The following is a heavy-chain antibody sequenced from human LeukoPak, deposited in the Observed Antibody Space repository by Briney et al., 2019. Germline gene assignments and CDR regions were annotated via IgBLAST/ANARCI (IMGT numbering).Heavy chain of an antibody. Sequence: PSETLSLTCTVSGGSISSYYWSWIRQPAGEGLEWIGRIYSSGSTNYNPSLKSRVTMSVDTSKNQFSLKLSSVTAADTAVYYCARDLCSSTSCSNWFDPWGQGTLVTVSS. V-gene: IGHV4-4*07. CDR2: IYSSGST. D-gene: IGHD2-2*01. CDR1: GGSISSYY. J-gene: IGHJ5*02. CDR3: ARDLCSSTSCSNWFDP.